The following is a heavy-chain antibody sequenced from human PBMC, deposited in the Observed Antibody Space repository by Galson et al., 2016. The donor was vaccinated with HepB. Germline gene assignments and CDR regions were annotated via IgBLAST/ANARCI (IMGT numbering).Heavy chain of an antibody. J-gene: IGHJ3*01. CDR1: GFTFTDYY. V-gene: IGHV3-72*01. CDR3: AKSGVNTLGAFDV. D-gene: IGHD4/OR15-4a*01. CDR2: TSDKARSYTT. Sequence: SLRLSCAASGFTFTDYYMDWVRQAPGKGLEWIGRTSDKARSYTTEYAASVKGRFTISRDNSKKSMYLQMNSLKTEDTAVYYWAKSGVNTLGAFDVGGQGTMLTVSS.